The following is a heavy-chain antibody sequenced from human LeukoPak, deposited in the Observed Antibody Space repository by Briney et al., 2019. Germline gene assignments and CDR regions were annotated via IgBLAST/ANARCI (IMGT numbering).Heavy chain of an antibody. CDR3: ARDSIRVDYAY. CDR1: GYSISSGYY. CDR2: IYHSGST. V-gene: IGHV4-38-2*02. J-gene: IGHJ4*02. D-gene: IGHD4-17*01. Sequence: SETLSLTCTVSGYSISSGYYWGWIRQPPGKGLEWIGSIYHSGSTYYNPSLKSRVTISVDTSKNQFSLKLSSVTAADTAVYYCARDSIRVDYAYWGQGTLVTVSS.